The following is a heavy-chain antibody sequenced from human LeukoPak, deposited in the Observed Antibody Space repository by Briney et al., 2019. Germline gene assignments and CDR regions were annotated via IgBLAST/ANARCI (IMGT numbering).Heavy chain of an antibody. CDR3: ARGYYDSSGPHWENNRWFDP. CDR2: MNPNSGNT. V-gene: IGHV1-8*03. Sequence: ASVKVSCKASGYTSTSYDINWVRQATGQGLEWMGWMNPNSGNTGYAQKFQGRVTITRNTSISTAYMELSSLRSEDTAVYYCARGYYDSSGPHWENNRWFDPWGQGTLVTVSS. D-gene: IGHD3-22*01. J-gene: IGHJ5*02. CDR1: GYTSTSYD.